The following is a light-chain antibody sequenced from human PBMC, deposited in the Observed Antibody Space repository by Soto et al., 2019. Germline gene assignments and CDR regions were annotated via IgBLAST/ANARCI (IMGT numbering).Light chain of an antibody. J-gene: IGKJ4*01. Sequence: EKVMTQSPATLSVSPGESVTLSCRASQGVSSKLAWYQHKRGQAPRLLIYGASTRATGIPARWSGSGSETEFTHTTSCLQSEDFAVNYCEQYTSWPLSFGGGNKVELK. CDR3: EQYTSWPLS. V-gene: IGKV3-15*01. CDR1: QGVSSK. CDR2: GAS.